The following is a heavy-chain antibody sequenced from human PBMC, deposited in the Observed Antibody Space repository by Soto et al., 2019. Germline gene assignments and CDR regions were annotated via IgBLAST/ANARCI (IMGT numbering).Heavy chain of an antibody. CDR3: ARGRMVRASVRGWFDP. V-gene: IGHV4-34*01. J-gene: IGHJ5*02. Sequence: QVQLQQWGAGLLKPSETLSLTCAVYGGSFSGYYWSWIRQPPGKGLEWIGEINHSGSTNYNPSLKSRVTISVDTSKNQFSRKLSSVTAADTAVYYCARGRMVRASVRGWFDPWGQGTLVTVSS. CDR1: GGSFSGYY. CDR2: INHSGST. D-gene: IGHD3-10*01.